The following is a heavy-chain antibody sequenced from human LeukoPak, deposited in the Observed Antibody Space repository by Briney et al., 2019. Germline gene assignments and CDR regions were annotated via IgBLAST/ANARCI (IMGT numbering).Heavy chain of an antibody. Sequence: GGSLRLSCAASGFTFSSYEMNWVRQAPGKGLEWVSYISSSGSSIYYADSVNGRFTISRDNAKNSLYLQMNSLRAEDTDVYYCAELGITMIGGVWGKGTTVTISS. CDR1: GFTFSSYE. D-gene: IGHD3-10*02. CDR3: AELGITMIGGV. CDR2: ISSSGSSI. V-gene: IGHV3-48*03. J-gene: IGHJ6*04.